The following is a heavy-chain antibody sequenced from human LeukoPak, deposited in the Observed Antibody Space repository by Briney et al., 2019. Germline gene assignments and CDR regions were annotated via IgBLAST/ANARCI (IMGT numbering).Heavy chain of an antibody. CDR1: GGSISSSSYY. D-gene: IGHD3-9*01. V-gene: IGHV4-39*07. Sequence: SETLSLTCTVSGGSISSSSYYWGWIRQPPGKGLEWIGSIYYSGSTYYNPSLKSRVTISVDTSKNQFSLKLSSVTAADTAVYYCARDHYFGSNWFDPWGQGTLVTVSS. J-gene: IGHJ5*02. CDR3: ARDHYFGSNWFDP. CDR2: IYYSGST.